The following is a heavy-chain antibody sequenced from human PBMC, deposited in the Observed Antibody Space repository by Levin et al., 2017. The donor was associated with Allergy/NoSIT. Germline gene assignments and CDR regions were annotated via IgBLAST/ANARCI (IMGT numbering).Heavy chain of an antibody. CDR3: ARDPAAYCSSSSCRRLFDP. CDR1: GYTFTAYY. D-gene: IGHD2-2*01. V-gene: IGHV1-2*02. Sequence: AASVKVSCKASGYTFTAYYMHWVRQAPGQGLEWMGWINPNSGDTNYAQKFQGRVTMTRDTSISTAYMELSRLRSDDTAVYYCARDPAAYCSSSSCRRLFDPWGQGTLVTVSS. J-gene: IGHJ5*02. CDR2: INPNSGDT.